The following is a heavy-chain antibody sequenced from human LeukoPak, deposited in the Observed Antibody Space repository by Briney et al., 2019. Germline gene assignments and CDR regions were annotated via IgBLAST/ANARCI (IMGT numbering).Heavy chain of an antibody. CDR3: ARHSNGDCSSTRCHIDY. V-gene: IGHV4-39*01. CDR2: IYYSGST. Sequence: SETLSLTCTVSGDSISSSSYYWGWIRQPPGKGLEWIGTIYYSGSTYYNPSLKSRVTMSVDTSKNQFSLKLSSVTAADTAVYHCARHSNGDCSSTRCHIDYWGQGTLVTVSS. D-gene: IGHD2-2*01. CDR1: GDSISSSSYY. J-gene: IGHJ4*02.